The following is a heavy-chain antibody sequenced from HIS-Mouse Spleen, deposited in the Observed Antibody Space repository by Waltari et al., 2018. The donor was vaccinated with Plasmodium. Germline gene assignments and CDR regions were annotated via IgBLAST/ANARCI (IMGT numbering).Heavy chain of an antibody. J-gene: IGHJ4*02. CDR3: ARGGYSSSSYYFDY. CDR1: GGSISSYY. Sequence: ETLSLTCTVSGGSISSYYWSWIRQPPGKGLEWIAYIYYSGSTNYNPSLKSRVTISVDTSKNQFSLKLSSVTAAATAVFYCARGGYSSSSYYFDYWGQGTLVTVSS. V-gene: IGHV4-59*01. CDR2: IYYSGST. D-gene: IGHD6-6*01.